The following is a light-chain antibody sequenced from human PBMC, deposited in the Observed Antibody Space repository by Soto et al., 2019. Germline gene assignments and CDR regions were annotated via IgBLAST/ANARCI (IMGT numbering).Light chain of an antibody. J-gene: IGLJ2*01. V-gene: IGLV2-14*03. CDR3: TSFTSTNTYVV. CDR2: DVN. Sequence: QSALTQPASLSGSPGQSITISCTGTSSDIGGYNYVSWYQHHPGKAPKLVIYDVNYRPSGVSHRFSASKSGNTASLTISGLQAEDEADYFCTSFTSTNTYVVFGGGTKLTVL. CDR1: SSDIGGYNY.